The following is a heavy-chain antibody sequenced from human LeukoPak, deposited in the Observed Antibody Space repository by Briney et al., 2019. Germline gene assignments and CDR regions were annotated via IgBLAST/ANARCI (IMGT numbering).Heavy chain of an antibody. Sequence: GGSLRLSCAASGFTFSDYYMIWIRQAPGKGLGWVSYISSSGTTIYYADSVKGRFTISRDNAKNSLYLQMNSLRAEDTAVYYCARFYHVSFDIWGQGTMVTVSS. CDR1: GFTFSDYY. CDR2: ISSSGTTI. J-gene: IGHJ3*02. D-gene: IGHD3-10*02. V-gene: IGHV3-11*04. CDR3: ARFYHVSFDI.